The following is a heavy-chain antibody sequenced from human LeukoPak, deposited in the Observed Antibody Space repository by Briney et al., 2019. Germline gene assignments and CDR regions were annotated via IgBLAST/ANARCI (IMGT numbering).Heavy chain of an antibody. CDR3: SAGEGYYDSSDYYSAWAFNV. V-gene: IGHV3-48*04. Sequence: GGSLRLSCAASGFTFSSYSMSWVRQAPGKGLEWVSYISNSGNTIYYADSVKGRFTISRDNAKNSLYLQMNSLRAEDTAVYYCSAGEGYYDSSDYYSAWAFNVWGQGTMVTVSS. D-gene: IGHD3-22*01. CDR1: GFTFSSYS. J-gene: IGHJ3*01. CDR2: ISNSGNTI.